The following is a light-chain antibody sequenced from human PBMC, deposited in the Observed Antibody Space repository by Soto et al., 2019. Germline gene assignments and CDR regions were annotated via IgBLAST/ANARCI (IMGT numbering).Light chain of an antibody. Sequence: QSALTQPRSVSGSPGQSVTISCTGTSSDVGGYNYVSWYQQHPGKAPKFMIYDVSKRPSGVPDRFSGSKSGNTASLTISGLHAEDEADYYCCSYGGSYTYVFGTGTKVTVL. V-gene: IGLV2-11*01. J-gene: IGLJ1*01. CDR2: DVS. CDR1: SSDVGGYNY. CDR3: CSYGGSYTYV.